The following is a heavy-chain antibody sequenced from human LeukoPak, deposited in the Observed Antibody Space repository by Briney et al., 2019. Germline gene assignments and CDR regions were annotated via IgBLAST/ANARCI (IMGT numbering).Heavy chain of an antibody. CDR3: ERGRNEWLSFDY. J-gene: IGHJ4*02. D-gene: IGHD3-3*01. Sequence: PSETLSLTCTVSGYSISRGYYCGLIRQPPGRGLEWIGSIYHSGSTYYNPSLNSRVTISVDTSKNQFSLKLSSVTAADTAVYYCERGRNEWLSFDYWGQGTLVTVSS. CDR2: IYHSGST. CDR1: GYSISRGYY. V-gene: IGHV4-38-2*02.